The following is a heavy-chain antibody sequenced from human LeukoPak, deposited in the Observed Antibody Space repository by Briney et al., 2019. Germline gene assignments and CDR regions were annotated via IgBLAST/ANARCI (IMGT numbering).Heavy chain of an antibody. CDR2: ISAYNDNT. Sequence: ASVKVSCKASGYTFTSYGISWVRQAPGQGLEWMGWISAYNDNTNYAQKLQGRVTMTTDTSTSTAYMELRSLRSDDTAVYYCARGKAMAPYNWFDPWGQGTLVTVSS. V-gene: IGHV1-18*01. CDR3: ARGKAMAPYNWFDP. D-gene: IGHD5-18*01. CDR1: GYTFTSYG. J-gene: IGHJ5*02.